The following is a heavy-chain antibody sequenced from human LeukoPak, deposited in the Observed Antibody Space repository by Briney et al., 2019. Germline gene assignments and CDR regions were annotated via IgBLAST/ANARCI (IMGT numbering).Heavy chain of an antibody. CDR2: VSYSGFT. D-gene: IGHD5-12*01. CDR1: GGSLSSHY. V-gene: IGHV4-59*08. J-gene: IGHJ2*01. CDR3: ARRGPESGSSRGWYFDL. Sequence: SETLSLTCAVSGGSLSSHYWNLIWQAAGKRLEWLGFVSYSGFTDSNPSLKSRITLSVDKSRNQFSLRLNSVTATDTAIYYCARRGPESGSSRGWYFDLWGRGIPVTVSS.